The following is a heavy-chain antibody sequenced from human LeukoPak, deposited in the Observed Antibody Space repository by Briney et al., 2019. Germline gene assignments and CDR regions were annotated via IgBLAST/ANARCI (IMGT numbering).Heavy chain of an antibody. V-gene: IGHV3-23*01. CDR2: ISGSGGST. Sequence: PGGSLRLSRAASGFTFSSYAMSWVRQAPGKGLEWVSAISGSGGSTYYADSVKGRFTISRDNSKNTLYLQMNSLRAEDTAVYYCAKDHSRRLSRGLDAFDIWGQGTMVTVSS. CDR3: AKDHSRRLSRGLDAFDI. J-gene: IGHJ3*02. D-gene: IGHD3-10*01. CDR1: GFTFSSYA.